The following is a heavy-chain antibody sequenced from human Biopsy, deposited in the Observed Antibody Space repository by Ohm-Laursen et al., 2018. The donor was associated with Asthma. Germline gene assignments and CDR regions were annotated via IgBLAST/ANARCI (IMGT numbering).Heavy chain of an antibody. Sequence: SLRLSCAASVFTVSRDHMFWVRQAPGKGLEWVSGIYSGGTSDTAGSVRGRFTISRDFYKNTLYLQMDSLRAEDTAVYYCARGDSSGWSHYYFDYWGQGTLVTVSS. CDR3: ARGDSSGWSHYYFDY. CDR1: VFTVSRDH. D-gene: IGHD6-19*01. J-gene: IGHJ4*02. CDR2: IYSGGTS. V-gene: IGHV3-53*01.